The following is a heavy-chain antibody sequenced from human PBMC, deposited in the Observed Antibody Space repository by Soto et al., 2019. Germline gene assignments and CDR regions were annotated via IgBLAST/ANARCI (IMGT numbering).Heavy chain of an antibody. Sequence: GGSLRLSCAASGFAFGTYTMNWVRQAPGKGLEWVSALGGGGDTHYAESVKGRFTISRDYSKNILLLQMNSLRDEDSAIYYCTKDRHPDGIWTFDFWGQGTLVTVSS. V-gene: IGHV3-23*01. CDR1: GFAFGTYT. D-gene: IGHD3-9*01. CDR2: LGGGGDT. J-gene: IGHJ4*02. CDR3: TKDRHPDGIWTFDF.